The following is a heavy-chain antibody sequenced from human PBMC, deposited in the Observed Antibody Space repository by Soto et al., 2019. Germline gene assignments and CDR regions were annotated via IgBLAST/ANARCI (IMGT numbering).Heavy chain of an antibody. J-gene: IGHJ4*02. D-gene: IGHD5-18*01. V-gene: IGHV1-8*01. CDR2: MNPNSGNT. CDR3: ARGRNRRGYSYGSPGY. Sequence: GASVKVSCKASGYTFTSYDINWVRQATGQGFEWMGWMNPNSGNTGYAQKFQGRVTMTRNTSISTAYMELSSLRSEDMAVYYCARGRNRRGYSYGSPGYWGQGTLVTVSS. CDR1: GYTFTSYD.